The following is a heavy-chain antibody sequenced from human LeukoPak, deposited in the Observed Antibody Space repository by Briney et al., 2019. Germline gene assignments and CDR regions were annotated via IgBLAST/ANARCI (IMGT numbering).Heavy chain of an antibody. CDR2: ITPIFGTA. CDR3: ARDGYCSGGSCYSLDY. Sequence: SVKVSCKASGGTFSSYAISWVRQAPGQGLEWMGRITPIFGTANYAQKFQGRVTITTDESTSTAYMELSSLRSEDTAVYYCARDGYCSGGSCYSLDYWGQGTLVTVSS. J-gene: IGHJ4*02. D-gene: IGHD2-15*01. V-gene: IGHV1-69*05. CDR1: GGTFSSYA.